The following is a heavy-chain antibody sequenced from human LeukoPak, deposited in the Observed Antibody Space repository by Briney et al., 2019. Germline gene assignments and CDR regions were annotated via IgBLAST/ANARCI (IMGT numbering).Heavy chain of an antibody. V-gene: IGHV1-2*02. CDR1: GYTFTGYY. D-gene: IGHD3-22*01. CDR3: ARGGYYYDSSGYYPFDY. CDR2: IHPNSWST. J-gene: IGHJ4*02. Sequence: ASVKVSCKASGYTFTGYYMHWVRPAPGQGLEWMGWIHPNSWSTNYAQNFQGRITMTRDMSTSTVYMELSSLRSENTAVYYGARGGYYYDSSGYYPFDYWGQGTLVTVSS.